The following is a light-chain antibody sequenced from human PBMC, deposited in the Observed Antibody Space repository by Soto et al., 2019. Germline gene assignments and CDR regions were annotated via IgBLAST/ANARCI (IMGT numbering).Light chain of an antibody. CDR1: SSDVDGYNY. V-gene: IGLV2-14*01. CDR2: EVS. Sequence: QSALTQPASVSGSPGQSITISCTGTSSDVDGYNYVSWYQQHPGKAPELMIYEVSNRPSGVSNRFSGSKSGNTASLTISGLQAEDEADYYCSSYTTSITLVFGGGTKLTVL. J-gene: IGLJ2*01. CDR3: SSYTTSITLV.